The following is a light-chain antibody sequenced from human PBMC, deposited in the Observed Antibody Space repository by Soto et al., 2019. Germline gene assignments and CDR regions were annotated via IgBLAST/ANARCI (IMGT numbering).Light chain of an antibody. Sequence: DIVLTQSPDSLAVSLGERLTINCKSSQSVLSSFNDKNQLAWYQFKPGQPPKLLIYWASTRESGVPDRFSGSGSGTDFTLTIASLQAEDVAIYFCQHYITTPVTFGQGTRREIK. V-gene: IGKV4-1*01. J-gene: IGKJ5*01. CDR3: QHYITTPVT. CDR2: WAS. CDR1: QSVLSSFNDKNQ.